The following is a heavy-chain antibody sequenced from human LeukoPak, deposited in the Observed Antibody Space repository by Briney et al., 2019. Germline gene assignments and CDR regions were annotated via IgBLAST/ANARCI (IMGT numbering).Heavy chain of an antibody. Sequence: GGSLRLSCAASGFTFSDHWMVWVRQAPGKGLEWVANIQQTGREMNYVDSVKGRFTISRDNSKNTLYLQIHSLRAEDTAVYYCANDGRGSYTFDYWGQGTLVTVSS. D-gene: IGHD1-26*01. CDR1: GFTFSDHW. J-gene: IGHJ4*02. CDR2: IQQTGREM. V-gene: IGHV3-7*03. CDR3: ANDGRGSYTFDY.